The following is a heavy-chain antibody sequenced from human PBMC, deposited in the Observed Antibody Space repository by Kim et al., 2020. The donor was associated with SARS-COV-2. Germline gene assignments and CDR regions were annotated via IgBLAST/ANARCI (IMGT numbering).Heavy chain of an antibody. CDR1: GYRFTSYW. D-gene: IGHD3-10*02. J-gene: IGHJ4*02. Sequence: GESLKISCKGSGYRFTSYWITWVRQMPGKGLEWMGRIDPADSQTNYSPSFQGHVTISADRSISTAYLQWSSLKASDTAMYYCVRQTGVLGSGTYEGHDYWGQGTLVTVSS. V-gene: IGHV5-10-1*01. CDR3: VRQTGVLGSGTYEGHDY. CDR2: IDPADSQT.